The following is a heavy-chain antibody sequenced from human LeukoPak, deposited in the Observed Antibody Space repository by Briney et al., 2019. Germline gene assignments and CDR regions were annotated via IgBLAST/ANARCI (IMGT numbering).Heavy chain of an antibody. V-gene: IGHV3-7*01. Sequence: GGSLRLSCAASGFTFSSYAMSWVRQAPGKGLGWVANIKPDGSEKYYVDSLKGRFTISRDNAKNSLYLQMNSLRDEDTAVYYCARARIDYWGQGTLVTVSS. D-gene: IGHD1-14*01. CDR1: GFTFSSYA. CDR3: ARARIDY. J-gene: IGHJ4*02. CDR2: IKPDGSEK.